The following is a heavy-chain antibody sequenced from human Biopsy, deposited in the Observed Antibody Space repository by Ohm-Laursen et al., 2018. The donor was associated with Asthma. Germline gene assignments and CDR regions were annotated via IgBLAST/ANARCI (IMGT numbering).Heavy chain of an antibody. CDR2: ISFDGSNE. CDR1: GFSFSNFG. V-gene: IGHV3-30*18. J-gene: IGHJ4*02. Sequence: SLRLSCAAPGFSFSNFGMHWVRQAPGKGLEWVAVISFDGSNEDYADSVKGRFTISRDNSKNTLFLEMNSLRPEDTAVYYRAKELFPGWELRRGPDSWGQGTLVTVSS. CDR3: AKELFPGWELRRGPDS. D-gene: IGHD1-26*01.